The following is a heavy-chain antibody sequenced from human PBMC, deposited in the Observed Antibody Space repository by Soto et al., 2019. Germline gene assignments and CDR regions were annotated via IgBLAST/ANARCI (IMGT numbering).Heavy chain of an antibody. CDR3: ARGHGIYVRFDF. CDR2: IYNTGTT. Sequence: QVHLQESGPGRVRPSETLSLTCSVSGGSAYDFYWNWLRQSPGKGLEWIGNIYNTGTTNYNPSLRSRATISIDTSKNQFSLQLKSVTAADSAMYFCARGHGIYVRFDFWGQGALVSVSS. CDR1: GGSAYDFY. V-gene: IGHV4-59*02. D-gene: IGHD3-9*01. J-gene: IGHJ4*02.